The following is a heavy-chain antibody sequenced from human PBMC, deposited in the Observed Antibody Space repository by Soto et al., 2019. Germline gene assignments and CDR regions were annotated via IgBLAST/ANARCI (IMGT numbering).Heavy chain of an antibody. J-gene: IGHJ6*03. CDR3: ARHGGDYSSSAYYYYYMDV. V-gene: IGHV4-59*08. Sequence: PSETLSLTCTVSGGSISSYYWSWIRQPPGKGLEWIGYIYYSGSTNYNPSLKSRVTISVDTSKNQFSLKLSSVTAADTAVYYCARHGGDYSSSAYYYYYMDVWGKGTTVTVSS. D-gene: IGHD6-6*01. CDR1: GGSISSYY. CDR2: IYYSGST.